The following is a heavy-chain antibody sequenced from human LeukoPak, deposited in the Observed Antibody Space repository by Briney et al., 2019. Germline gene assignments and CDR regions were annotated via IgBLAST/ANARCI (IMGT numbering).Heavy chain of an antibody. J-gene: IGHJ4*02. CDR3: ASPTMIRGVISD. CDR1: GGTFSSYA. CDR2: INPNTGAT. D-gene: IGHD3-10*01. Sequence: ASVKVSCKASGGTFSSYAISWVRQAPGQGLEWMGWINPNTGATNYAQKFQGRVTMTRDTSISTAYMKVSSLRSDDTAVYYCASPTMIRGVISDWGQGTLVTVSS. V-gene: IGHV1-2*02.